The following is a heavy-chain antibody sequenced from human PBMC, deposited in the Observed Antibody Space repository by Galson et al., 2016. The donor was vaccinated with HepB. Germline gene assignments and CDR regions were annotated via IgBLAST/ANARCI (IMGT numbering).Heavy chain of an antibody. CDR3: AREAIRGSSRDDFDY. Sequence: SLRLSCAASRFTFSDYYMSWIRQAPGKGLEFVSYISSSGDTICYADSVKGRFTISRDNTKNSLYLQMNSMRAEDTAVYYCAREAIRGSSRDDFDYWGQGTLATGSS. V-gene: IGHV3-11*04. CDR1: RFTFSDYY. CDR2: ISSSGDTI. D-gene: IGHD2-2*01. J-gene: IGHJ4*02.